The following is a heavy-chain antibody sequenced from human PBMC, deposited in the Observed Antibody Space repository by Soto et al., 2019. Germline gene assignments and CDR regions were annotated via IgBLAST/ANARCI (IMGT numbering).Heavy chain of an antibody. V-gene: IGHV3-23*01. D-gene: IGHD3-10*01. CDR2: ISGGGGST. Sequence: EVQLLESGGGLVQPGESLRLSCAASGFTFSNYAMSWVRQAPGKGLEWVSVISGGGGSTSYVDSVKGRFTISRDNSNNTLYQQLNHLRVEDTAVYYCAKHRAISGTYFDYWGQGPLVTVSS. CDR1: GFTFSNYA. CDR3: AKHRAISGTYFDY. J-gene: IGHJ4*02.